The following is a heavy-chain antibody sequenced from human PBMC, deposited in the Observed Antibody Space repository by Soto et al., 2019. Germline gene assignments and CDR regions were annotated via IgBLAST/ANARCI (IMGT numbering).Heavy chain of an antibody. CDR2: ISSNSYYI. Sequence: GGSLRLSCAASGFIFSNYNMNWVRQAPGKGPEWVSSISSNSYYIYYSDSVKGRFTISRDSAGNSLYLQMNSLRAEDTAVYYCARGGYSGHDSSYHSYDMDVWGQGTTVTVSS. CDR1: GFIFSNYN. D-gene: IGHD5-12*01. CDR3: ARGGYSGHDSSYHSYDMDV. V-gene: IGHV3-21*01. J-gene: IGHJ6*02.